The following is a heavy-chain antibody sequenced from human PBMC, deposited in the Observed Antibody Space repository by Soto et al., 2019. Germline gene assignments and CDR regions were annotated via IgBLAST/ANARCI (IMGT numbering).Heavy chain of an antibody. CDR1: GFTVSSNY. CDR3: AKGGTYYYDSSGYWGY. J-gene: IGHJ4*02. D-gene: IGHD3-22*01. Sequence: PGGSLRLSCAASGFTVSSNYMSWVRQAPGKGLEWVSVIYSGGSTYYADSVKGRFSISRDNFKNTLFLQMNSLRAEDTAVYYCAKGGTYYYDSSGYWGYWGQGTLVTVSS. V-gene: IGHV3-53*01. CDR2: IYSGGST.